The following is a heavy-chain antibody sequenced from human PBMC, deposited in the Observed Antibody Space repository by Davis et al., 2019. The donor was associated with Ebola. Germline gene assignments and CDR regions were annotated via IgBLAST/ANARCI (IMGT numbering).Heavy chain of an antibody. CDR3: AKDRGYSGSHSQFDY. J-gene: IGHJ4*02. Sequence: GESLKISCAASGFSFSDYYMTWIRQAPGKGLEWVAVISHDGSNKYYADSVKGRFTISRDNSKNTLYLQMNSLRAEDTAVYYCAKDRGYSGSHSQFDYWGQGTLVTVSS. V-gene: IGHV3-30*18. CDR1: GFSFSDYY. CDR2: ISHDGSNK. D-gene: IGHD1-26*01.